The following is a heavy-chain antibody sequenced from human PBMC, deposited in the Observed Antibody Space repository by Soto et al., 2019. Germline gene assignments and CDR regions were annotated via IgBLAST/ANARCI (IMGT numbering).Heavy chain of an antibody. J-gene: IGHJ5*02. CDR1: GFTFSSFE. V-gene: IGHV3-48*03. CDR2: ITSSGSLI. CDR3: ARTMYSNRGWFDP. D-gene: IGHD6-13*01. Sequence: EVQLVESGGDLVQPGGSLRLSCAASGFTFSSFEFNWVRQAPGKGLEWVSYITSSGSLIYYADSVRGRFTVSRDNAKNSLYLQMNSLRAEDTGVYYCARTMYSNRGWFDPWGQGTLVTVSS.